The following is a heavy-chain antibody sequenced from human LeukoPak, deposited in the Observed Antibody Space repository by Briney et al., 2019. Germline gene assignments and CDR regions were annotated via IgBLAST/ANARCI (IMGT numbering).Heavy chain of an antibody. CDR2: IYHSEST. CDR3: ARVEGFWFDP. Sequence: SETLSLTCAVSGGSISSGGYSWSWIRQPPGKGLEWIGYIYHSESTYYNPSLKSRVTISVDRSKNQFSLKLSSVTAADTAVYYCARVEGFWFDPWGQGTLVTVSS. V-gene: IGHV4-30-2*01. J-gene: IGHJ5*02. CDR1: GGSISSGGYS.